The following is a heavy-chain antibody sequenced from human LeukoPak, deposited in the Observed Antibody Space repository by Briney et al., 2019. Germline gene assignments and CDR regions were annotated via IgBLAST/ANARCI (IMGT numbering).Heavy chain of an antibody. Sequence: SETLSLTCTVSGGSISSSSYYWGWIRQPPGKGLEWIGSIYYSGSTYYNPSLKSRVTISVDTSKNQFSLKLSSVTAADTAVYYCAREEDDSSGYYGFDYWGQGTLVTVSS. V-gene: IGHV4-39*07. D-gene: IGHD3-22*01. J-gene: IGHJ4*02. CDR2: IYYSGST. CDR3: AREEDDSSGYYGFDY. CDR1: GGSISSSSYY.